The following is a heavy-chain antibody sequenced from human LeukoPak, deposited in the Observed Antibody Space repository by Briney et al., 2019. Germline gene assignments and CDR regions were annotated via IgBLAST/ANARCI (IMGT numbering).Heavy chain of an antibody. Sequence: GGSLRLSCAASGFTLSSYEMNWVRQAPGKGLEWVGRTRDKAHSYTTEYAASVKGRFSISRDDSKNSLYLQMNSLKIEDTAVYYCARGFCSSGTCYVGDYWGQGTLATVSS. D-gene: IGHD2-15*01. CDR3: ARGFCSSGTCYVGDY. J-gene: IGHJ4*02. V-gene: IGHV3-72*01. CDR1: GFTLSSYE. CDR2: TRDKAHSYTT.